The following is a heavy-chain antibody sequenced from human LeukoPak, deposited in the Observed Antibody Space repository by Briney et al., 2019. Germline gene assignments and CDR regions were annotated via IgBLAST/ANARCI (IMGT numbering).Heavy chain of an antibody. Sequence: PSETLSLTCGVSGGSVSSTNWWTWICQPPPEGLGWIGEVHLDGRTNFNPSLKSRLTMSVDLSENHVSLKLTSVTAADTAVYYCAREGGFYRPLDYSGQGTLVTVSS. V-gene: IGHV4-4*02. CDR2: VHLDGRT. J-gene: IGHJ4*02. D-gene: IGHD6-25*01. CDR1: GGSVSSTNW. CDR3: AREGGFYRPLDY.